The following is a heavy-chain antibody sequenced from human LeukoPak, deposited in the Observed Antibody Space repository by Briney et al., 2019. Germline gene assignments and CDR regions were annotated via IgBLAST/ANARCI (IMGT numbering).Heavy chain of an antibody. CDR3: AKTYDQSDY. V-gene: IGHV3-23*01. D-gene: IGHD3-3*01. Sequence: PGGTLRLPCAASGFTFSSYGMSWVRQAPGKGLEWVSAISGSGGSTYYADSVKGRFTISRDNSKNTLYLQMNSLRAEDTAVYYCAKTYDQSDYWGQGTLVTVSS. CDR2: ISGSGGST. CDR1: GFTFSSYG. J-gene: IGHJ4*02.